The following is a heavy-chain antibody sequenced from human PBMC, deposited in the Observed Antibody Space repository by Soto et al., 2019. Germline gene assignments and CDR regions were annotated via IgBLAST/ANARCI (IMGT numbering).Heavy chain of an antibody. CDR3: ARDGFDI. J-gene: IGHJ3*02. V-gene: IGHV3-30*03. Sequence: QVQLVESGGGVVQPGRSLRLSCAASEFIFNGHGMHWVRQAPGKGLDWVAVISYDGSDKYYTDSVKGRFTISRDSSKNTLYLQMNSLRAEDTAMYYCARDGFDIWGHGTMVTVSS. CDR2: ISYDGSDK. CDR1: EFIFNGHG.